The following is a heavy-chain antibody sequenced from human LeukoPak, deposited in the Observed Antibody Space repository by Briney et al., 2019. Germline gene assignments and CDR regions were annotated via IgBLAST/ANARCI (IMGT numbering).Heavy chain of an antibody. CDR1: GYSFTSYG. J-gene: IGHJ5*02. CDR3: ARDGSCSGGSCAMDGWFDP. V-gene: IGHV1-18*01. D-gene: IGHD2-15*01. CDR2: IGGYTGHT. Sequence: ASVKVSCKTSGYSFTSYGVTWVRQAPGQGLEWMGWIGGYTGHTNYVQKFQGRVTMTTDTSASTAYMELRSLTSDDTAVYYCARDGSCSGGSCAMDGWFDPWGQGTLVTVSS.